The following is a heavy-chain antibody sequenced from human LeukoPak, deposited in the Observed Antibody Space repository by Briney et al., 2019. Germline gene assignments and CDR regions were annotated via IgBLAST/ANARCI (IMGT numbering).Heavy chain of an antibody. CDR1: GFTFSSYS. CDR3: AKDVGADDAFDI. V-gene: IGHV3-48*01. D-gene: IGHD3-10*01. CDR2: ISSSSSTI. Sequence: PGGSLRLSCAASGFTFSSYSMNWVRQAPGKGLEWVSYISSSSSTIYYADSVKGRFTISRDNSKNTLYLQMNSLRAEDTAVYYCAKDVGADDAFDIWGQGTMVTVSS. J-gene: IGHJ3*02.